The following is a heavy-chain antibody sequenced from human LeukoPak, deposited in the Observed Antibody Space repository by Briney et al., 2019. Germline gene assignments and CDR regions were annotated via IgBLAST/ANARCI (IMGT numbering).Heavy chain of an antibody. J-gene: IGHJ4*02. CDR3: ASLGPMVRGVIFV. Sequence: GGSLRLSCAASGFTVSSNYMSWVRQAPGKGLEWVSVIYSGGSTYYADSVKGRFTISRDNSKNTLYLQMNSLRAEDTAVYYCASLGPMVRGVIFVWGQGTLVTVSS. V-gene: IGHV3-66*01. CDR2: IYSGGST. D-gene: IGHD3-10*01. CDR1: GFTVSSNY.